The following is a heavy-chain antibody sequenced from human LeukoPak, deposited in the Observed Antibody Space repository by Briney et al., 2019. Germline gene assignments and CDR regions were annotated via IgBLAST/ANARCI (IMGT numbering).Heavy chain of an antibody. CDR3: ARELRLGELSLPKYDY. V-gene: IGHV3-21*01. Sequence: GGSLRLSCAASEFTFSSYSMNWVRQAPGKGLEWVSSISSSSSYIYYADSVKGRFTISRDNAKNSLYLQMNSLRAEDTAVYYCARELRLGELSLPKYDYWGQGTLVTVSS. J-gene: IGHJ4*02. CDR2: ISSSSSYI. CDR1: EFTFSSYS. D-gene: IGHD3-16*02.